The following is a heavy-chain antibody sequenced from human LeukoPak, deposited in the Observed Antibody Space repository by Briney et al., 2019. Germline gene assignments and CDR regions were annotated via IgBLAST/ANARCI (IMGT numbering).Heavy chain of an antibody. D-gene: IGHD3-22*01. CDR1: GDSISSGSYY. CDR2: IHTSGST. J-gene: IGHJ4*02. V-gene: IGHV4-61*02. CDR3: ARGVTYYYDSSGYLY. Sequence: ASETLSLTCTVSGDSISSGSYYWSWIRQPAGKGLEWIGRIHTSGSTNYNPSLKSRVTISADTSKHPFSLKLSSVTAADTAVYYCARGVTYYYDSSGYLYWGQGTLVTVSS.